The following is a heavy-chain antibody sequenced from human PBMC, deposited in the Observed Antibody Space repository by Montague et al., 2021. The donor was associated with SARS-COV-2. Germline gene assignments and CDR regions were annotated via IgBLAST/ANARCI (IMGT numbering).Heavy chain of an antibody. D-gene: IGHD5-18*01. CDR2: ISSSSSYI. CDR3: AREDPVDTLDY. CDR1: GFTFSSYS. J-gene: IGHJ4*02. V-gene: IGHV3-21*01. Sequence: SLRLSCAASGFTFSSYSMNRVRQAPGKGLEWVSSISSSSSYIYYADSVKGRFTISRDNAKNSLYLQMNSLRAEDTAVYYCAREDPVDTLDYWGQGTLVTVSS.